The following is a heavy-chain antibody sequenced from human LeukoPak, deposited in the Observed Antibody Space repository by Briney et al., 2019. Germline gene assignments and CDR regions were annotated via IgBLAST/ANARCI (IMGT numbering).Heavy chain of an antibody. D-gene: IGHD6-19*01. Sequence: PGGSLRLSCAASGFTFSSYWMSWVRQAPGKGLEWVANIKQDGSEKYYVDSMKGRFTISRDNTKNSLYLQMSSLRAENTAVYFCAKRFSSAWDFDYWGQGTLVTVSS. CDR3: AKRFSSAWDFDY. CDR2: IKQDGSEK. J-gene: IGHJ4*02. CDR1: GFTFSSYW. V-gene: IGHV3-7*03.